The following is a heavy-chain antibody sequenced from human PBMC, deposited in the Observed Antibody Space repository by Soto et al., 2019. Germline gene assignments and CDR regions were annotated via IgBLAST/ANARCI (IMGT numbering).Heavy chain of an antibody. Sequence: QEQLVESGGGVVQPGRSLRLSCEASGFTFSSYGMHWVRQAPGEGLDWVAFISYDGSNKYYADSVRGRFTISRDNSENTLFLQMNRLRPEDTAVYYCAKDFLIRGFVAEVDDSWGQGALVTVSS. CDR2: ISYDGSNK. CDR1: GFTFSSYG. V-gene: IGHV3-30*18. CDR3: AKDFLIRGFVAEVDDS. J-gene: IGHJ4*02. D-gene: IGHD3-10*01.